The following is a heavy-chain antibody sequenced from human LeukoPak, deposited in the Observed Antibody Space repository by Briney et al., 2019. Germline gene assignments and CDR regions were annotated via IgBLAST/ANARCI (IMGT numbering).Heavy chain of an antibody. CDR2: INSDGSST. J-gene: IGHJ4*02. CDR1: GFTFSSYW. Sequence: GGSLRLSCAASGFTFSSYWMRWVRHAPGKGLVWVSRINSDGSSTSYADSVKGRFTISRDNAKNTLYMQMNSLRAEDTAAYYCARMVSSGWYVEFDYWGQGTLVTVSS. V-gene: IGHV3-74*01. CDR3: ARMVSSGWYVEFDY. D-gene: IGHD6-19*01.